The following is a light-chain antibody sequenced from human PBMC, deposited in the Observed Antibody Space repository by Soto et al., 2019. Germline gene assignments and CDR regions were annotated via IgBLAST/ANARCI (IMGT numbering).Light chain of an antibody. J-gene: IGKJ1*01. CDR3: QHYRSSPWT. CDR2: GAS. Sequence: EIVLTQSPGTLSLSPGERATLSCRASQSVSKYLAWYQQKPGQAPRVLIYGASSRATGIPDRFSGSESGTDFTLTISGLEPEDFVVYYCQHYRSSPWTFGQGTKVEIK. V-gene: IGKV3-20*01. CDR1: QSVSKY.